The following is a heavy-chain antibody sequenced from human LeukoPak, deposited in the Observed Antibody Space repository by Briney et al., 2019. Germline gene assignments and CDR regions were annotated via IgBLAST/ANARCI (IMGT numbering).Heavy chain of an antibody. CDR2: IKRKTDGGTT. D-gene: IGHD2-21*02. CDR1: GFTFSNAW. Sequence: GGSLRLSCAASGFTFSNAWMTWVRQPPGKGLEWVGRIKRKTDGGTTDYAAPVKGRFNISRDDSKNTVYLQMNSLKTEDTAVYYCTTAVVVTGFDYWGQGTLVSVSS. J-gene: IGHJ4*02. V-gene: IGHV3-15*01. CDR3: TTAVVVTGFDY.